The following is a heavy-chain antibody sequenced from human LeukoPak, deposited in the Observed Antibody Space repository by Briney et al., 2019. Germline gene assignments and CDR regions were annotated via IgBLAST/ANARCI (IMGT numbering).Heavy chain of an antibody. CDR2: SYPGDSDT. Sequence: GESLKISCKGSGYSFTSYWIGWVRQMPGKGLEWMGISYPGDSDTRYSPSFQGQVTISADKSISTAYLQWSSLKASDTAMYYCARPSYYYDSSGYYLGYWGQGTLVTVSS. CDR3: ARPSYYYDSSGYYLGY. V-gene: IGHV5-51*01. J-gene: IGHJ4*02. CDR1: GYSFTSYW. D-gene: IGHD3-22*01.